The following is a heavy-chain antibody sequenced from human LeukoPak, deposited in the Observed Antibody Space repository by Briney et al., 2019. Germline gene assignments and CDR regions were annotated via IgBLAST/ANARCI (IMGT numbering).Heavy chain of an antibody. D-gene: IGHD6-13*01. CDR1: GYTLTSYA. J-gene: IGHJ5*02. V-gene: IGHV7-4-1*02. Sequence: ASVKVSCKASGYTLTSYAMNWVRQAPGQGLEWMGWINTNTGNPTYAQGFTGRFVFSLDTSVSTAYLQISSLKAEDTAVYYCARALLRHPTRTIAAAGRGLNWFDPWGQGTLVTVSS. CDR2: INTNTGNP. CDR3: ARALLRHPTRTIAAAGRGLNWFDP.